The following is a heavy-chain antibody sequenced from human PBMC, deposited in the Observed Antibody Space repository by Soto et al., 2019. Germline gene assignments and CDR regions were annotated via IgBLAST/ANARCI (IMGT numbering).Heavy chain of an antibody. Sequence: QVQLVESGGGVVRPGTSLRLSCEGSGFSFSDYGMNWVRQAPGKGLEWVAVIWYDGSVRRYADSVKGRFTISRDISKNTLYLQMNSLRVGDTAVYFCARGGKWELLLRLWGQGTLVTVSS. CDR2: IWYDGSVR. V-gene: IGHV3-33*01. J-gene: IGHJ4*02. CDR3: ARGGKWELLLRL. D-gene: IGHD1-26*01. CDR1: GFSFSDYG.